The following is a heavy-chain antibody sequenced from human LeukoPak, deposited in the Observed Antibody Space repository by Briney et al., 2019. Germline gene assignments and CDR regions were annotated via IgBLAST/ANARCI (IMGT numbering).Heavy chain of an antibody. CDR1: GGSFSGYY. V-gene: IGHV4-34*01. D-gene: IGHD3-3*01. J-gene: IGHJ5*02. Sequence: SDTLSLTCAVYGGSFSGYYWSWIRQPPGKGLEWIGEINHSGSTNYNPSLKSRVTISVDTSKNQFSLKLTSATAADTSVYYCARHSGLRSPFDPWGQGTLVTVSS. CDR2: INHSGST. CDR3: ARHSGLRSPFDP.